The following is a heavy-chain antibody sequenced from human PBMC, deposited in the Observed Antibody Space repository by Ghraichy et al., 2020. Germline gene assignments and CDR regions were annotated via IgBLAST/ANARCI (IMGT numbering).Heavy chain of an antibody. V-gene: IGHV3-48*03. Sequence: GGSLRLSCAASGFTFSSYEMNWVRQAPGKGLEWVSYISSSGSTIYYADSVKGRFTISRDNAKNSLYLQMNSLRAEDTAVYYCATLPGWELLRNWFDPWGQEPWSPSPQ. J-gene: IGHJ5*02. CDR3: ATLPGWELLRNWFDP. CDR1: GFTFSSYE. D-gene: IGHD1-26*01. CDR2: ISSSGSTI.